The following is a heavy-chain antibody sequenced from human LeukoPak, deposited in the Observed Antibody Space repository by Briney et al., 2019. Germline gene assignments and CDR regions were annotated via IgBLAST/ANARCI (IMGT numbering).Heavy chain of an antibody. Sequence: PSETLSLTCTVSGGSISSGGYYWSWIRQHPGKGLEWIGYIYHSGSTYYNPSLKSRVTISVDRSKNQFSLKLSSVTAADTAVYYCARGRMVKYPTRGYYFDYWGQGTLVTVSS. CDR1: GGSISSGGYY. D-gene: IGHD2-2*01. V-gene: IGHV4-31*03. CDR2: IYHSGST. CDR3: ARGRMVKYPTRGYYFDY. J-gene: IGHJ4*02.